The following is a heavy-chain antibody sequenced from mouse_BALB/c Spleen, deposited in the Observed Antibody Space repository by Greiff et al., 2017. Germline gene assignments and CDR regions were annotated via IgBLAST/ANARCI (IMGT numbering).Heavy chain of an antibody. CDR3: ARHGNFDD. V-gene: IGHV5-12-1*01. CDR2: ISSGGGST. J-gene: IGHJ2*01. CDR1: GFAFSSYD. Sequence: EVQGVESGGGLVKPGGSLKLSCAASGFAFSSYDMSWVRQTPGKRLEWVAYISSGGGSTYYPDTVKGRFTISRDNAKNTLYLQMSSLKSEDTAMYYCARHGNFDDWGQGTTLTVSA.